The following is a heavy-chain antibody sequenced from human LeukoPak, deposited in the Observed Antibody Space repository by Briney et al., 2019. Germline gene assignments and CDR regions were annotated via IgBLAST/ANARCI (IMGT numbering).Heavy chain of an antibody. D-gene: IGHD3-22*01. J-gene: IGHJ5*02. CDR3: AKDVDSSGFFGPADS. Sequence: PGGSLRLSCAASGFIFDDYAMHWVRQPPGKGLEWVSLINWSGQSTYYADSVKGRFTVSRDNSKNSLFLQMNSLRPEDTALYYCAKDVDSSGFFGPADSWGQGTLVTVSS. CDR1: GFIFDDYA. CDR2: INWSGQST. V-gene: IGHV3-43D*03.